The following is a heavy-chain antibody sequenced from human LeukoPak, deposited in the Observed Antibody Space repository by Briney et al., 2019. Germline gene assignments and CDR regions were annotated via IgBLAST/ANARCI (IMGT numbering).Heavy chain of an antibody. D-gene: IGHD3-10*01. CDR3: ARGVLLWFGEMPAFDY. V-gene: IGHV4-30-4*01. CDR1: GGSISTNDYF. J-gene: IGHJ4*02. Sequence: PSETLSLTCTVSGGSISTNDYFWSWIRQPPGKGLEWIGYIYYSGSTYYNPSLKSRVTISVDTSKNQFSLKLSSVTAADTAVYYCARGVLLWFGEMPAFDYWGQGTLVTVSS. CDR2: IYYSGST.